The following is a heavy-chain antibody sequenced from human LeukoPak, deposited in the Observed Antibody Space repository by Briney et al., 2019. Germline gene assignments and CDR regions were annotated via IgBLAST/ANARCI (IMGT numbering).Heavy chain of an antibody. J-gene: IGHJ3*02. D-gene: IGHD3-10*01. CDR1: GYTFPSYY. CDR3: AGSPGPITMAFDI. Sequence: ASVKDSCQASGYTFPSYYMHWLRQAPGQGLEGMGIINPSGGSTSYAKKFKGRVTMTRDMSTSSVYMELSSLRSEDTAVYYCAGSPGPITMAFDIWGQGTMVTVSS. V-gene: IGHV1-46*01. CDR2: INPSGGST.